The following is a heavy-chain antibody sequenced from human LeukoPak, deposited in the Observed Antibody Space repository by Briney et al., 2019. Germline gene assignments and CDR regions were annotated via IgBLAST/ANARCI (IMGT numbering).Heavy chain of an antibody. CDR2: INPNSGGT. D-gene: IGHD3-9*01. Sequence: ASVKVSCKASGYTFTGYYMHWVRQAPGQGLEWMGWINPNSGGTNYAQKFQGRVTITRNTSISTAYMELSSLRSEDTAVYYCARDRRILTGPDYWGQGTLVTVSS. J-gene: IGHJ4*02. CDR3: ARDRRILTGPDY. CDR1: GYTFTGYY. V-gene: IGHV1-2*02.